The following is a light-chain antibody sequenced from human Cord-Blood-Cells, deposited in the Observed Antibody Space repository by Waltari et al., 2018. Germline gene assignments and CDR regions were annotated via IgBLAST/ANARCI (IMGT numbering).Light chain of an antibody. J-gene: IGKJ1*01. CDR2: DAS. V-gene: IGKV1-5*01. CDR3: QQYNSYWT. Sequence: DIQISQSPSPLSASVGDRVTITCRASPSISSWLAWYQQKPGKAPKLLIYDASSLESGVPSRFSGSGSGTEFTLTISSLQPDDFATYYCQQYNSYWTFGQGTKVEIK. CDR1: PSISSW.